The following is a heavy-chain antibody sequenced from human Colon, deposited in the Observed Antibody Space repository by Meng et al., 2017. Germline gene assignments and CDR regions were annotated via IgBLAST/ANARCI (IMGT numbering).Heavy chain of an antibody. CDR1: GFAFSDYW. CDR3: VRGNSGPDY. V-gene: IGHV3-7*01. J-gene: IGHJ4*02. CDR2: IKQDESEK. D-gene: IGHD2/OR15-2a*01. Sequence: VGSGGGPVPAGDALRLSLAASGFAFSDYWMNWFRQAPGKGLEWVAKIKQDESEKTYVDSVKGRFAISRDNAKNSLYLQMDSLRDEDTALYYCVRGNSGPDYWGQGTLVTVSS.